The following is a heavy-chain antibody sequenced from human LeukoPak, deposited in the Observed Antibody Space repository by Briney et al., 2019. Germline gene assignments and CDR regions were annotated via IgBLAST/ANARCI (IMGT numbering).Heavy chain of an antibody. CDR1: GFTFSSYA. D-gene: IGHD2-15*01. CDR2: ISGSGGST. V-gene: IGHV3-23*01. J-gene: IGHJ4*02. Sequence: GGSLRLSCAASGFTFSSYAVSWVRQAPGKGLEWVSAISGSGGSTYYADSVKGRFTISRDNSKNTLYLQMNSLRAEDTAVYYCAKVAIGYCSGGSCYWAYFFDYWGQGTLVTVSS. CDR3: AKVAIGYCSGGSCYWAYFFDY.